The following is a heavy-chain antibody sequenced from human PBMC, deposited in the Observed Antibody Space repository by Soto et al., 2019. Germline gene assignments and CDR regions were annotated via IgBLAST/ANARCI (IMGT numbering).Heavy chain of an antibody. CDR3: AKDPLYYDILTGYEYNWFDP. D-gene: IGHD3-9*01. J-gene: IGHJ5*02. V-gene: IGHV3-23*01. Sequence: PGGSLRLSCAASGFTFSSYAMSWVRQAPGKGLEWVSAISGSGGSTYYADSVKGRFTISRDNSKNTLYLQMNSLRAEDTAVYYCAKDPLYYDILTGYEYNWFDPWGQGTLVTVSS. CDR2: ISGSGGST. CDR1: GFTFSSYA.